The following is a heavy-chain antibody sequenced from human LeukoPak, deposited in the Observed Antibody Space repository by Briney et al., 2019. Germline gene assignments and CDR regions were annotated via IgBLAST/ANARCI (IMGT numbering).Heavy chain of an antibody. CDR3: ARAPIYYDSSGYSPDY. V-gene: IGHV1-69*01. CDR2: IIPIFGTA. J-gene: IGHJ4*02. D-gene: IGHD3-22*01. CDR1: GGTFSSYA. Sequence: ASVKVSCKASGGTFSSYAISWVRQAPAQGLEWMGGIIPIFGTANYAQKFQGRVTITADESTSTAYMELSSLRSEDTAVYYCARAPIYYDSSGYSPDYWGQGTLVTVSS.